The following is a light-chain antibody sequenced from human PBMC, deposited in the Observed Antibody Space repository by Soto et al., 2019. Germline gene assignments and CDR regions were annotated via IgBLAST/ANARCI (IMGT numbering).Light chain of an antibody. CDR3: HQYGRSPTT. CDR2: GAS. CDR1: QIFSSTS. Sequence: EAVLTQSPGTLSLSPGERATLSCRASQIFSSTSLAWYQQKPGQAPRLLIYGASTRATGIADRFSGSGSGTDFTLSISRLEPEDFAVYYCHQYGRSPTTFGQGTKLDIK. V-gene: IGKV3-20*01. J-gene: IGKJ1*01.